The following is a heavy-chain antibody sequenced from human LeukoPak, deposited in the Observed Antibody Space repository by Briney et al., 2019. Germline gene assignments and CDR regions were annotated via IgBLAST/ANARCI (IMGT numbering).Heavy chain of an antibody. D-gene: IGHD3-16*01. CDR2: IKEDGSEK. Sequence: PGGSLRLSCAASGFTFSSHWMSWIRQAPGKGLEWVAHIKEDGSEKYYVDSVKGRLTISRGNAKKSLYLQMNSLRTEDTAVYYCVKDGGRDWGQGTLVTVSS. CDR1: GFTFSSHW. J-gene: IGHJ4*02. V-gene: IGHV3-7*01. CDR3: VKDGGRD.